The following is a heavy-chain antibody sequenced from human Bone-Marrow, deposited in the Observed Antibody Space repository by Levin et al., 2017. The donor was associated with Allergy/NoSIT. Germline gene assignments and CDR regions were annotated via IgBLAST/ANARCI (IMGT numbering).Heavy chain of an antibody. CDR1: GGSISSYY. CDR3: ARGPGITGTSANFDY. D-gene: IGHD1-20*01. J-gene: IGHJ4*02. CDR2: IYYSGST. V-gene: IGHV4-59*08. Sequence: SETLSLTCTVSGGSISSYYWSWIRQPPGKGLEWIGYIYYSGSTNYNPSLKSRVTISVDTSKNQFSLKLSSVTAADTAVYYCARGPGITGTSANFDYWGQGTLVTVSS.